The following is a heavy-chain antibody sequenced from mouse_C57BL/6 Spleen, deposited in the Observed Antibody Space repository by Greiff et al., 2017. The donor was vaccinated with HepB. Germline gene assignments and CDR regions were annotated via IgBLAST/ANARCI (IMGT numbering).Heavy chain of an antibody. CDR1: GFTFSDYY. Sequence: EVMLVESEGGLVQPGSSMKLSCTASGFTFSDYYMAWVRQVPEKGLEWVANINYDGSSTYYLDSLKSRFIISRDNAKNILYLQMSSLKSEDTATYYCARDRGDYDDWYFDVWGTGTTVTVSS. CDR3: ARDRGDYDDWYFDV. J-gene: IGHJ1*03. V-gene: IGHV5-16*01. CDR2: INYDGSST. D-gene: IGHD2-4*01.